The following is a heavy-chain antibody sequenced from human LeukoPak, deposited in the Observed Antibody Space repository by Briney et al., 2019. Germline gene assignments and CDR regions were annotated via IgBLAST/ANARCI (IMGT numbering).Heavy chain of an antibody. Sequence: GGSLRLSCAASGFTFSSYSMNWVRQAPGKGLDWVSSISSSSSYIYYEASVKGRFTISRDNAKNSLYLQMNSLRAEDTAVYYCARDRDSGSSLDYWGQGTLVTVSS. D-gene: IGHD1-26*01. V-gene: IGHV3-21*01. J-gene: IGHJ4*02. CDR1: GFTFSSYS. CDR3: ARDRDSGSSLDY. CDR2: ISSSSSYI.